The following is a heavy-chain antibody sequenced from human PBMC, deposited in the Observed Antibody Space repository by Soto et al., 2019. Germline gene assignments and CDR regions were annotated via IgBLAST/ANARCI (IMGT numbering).Heavy chain of an antibody. CDR2: INHSGST. D-gene: IGHD3-9*01. Sequence: SETLSLTXAVYGGSFSGYYWSWIRQPPGKGLEWIGEINHSGSTNYNPSLKSRVTISVDTSKNQFSLKLSSVTAADTAVYYCARASYLVLRYFDWPRRRMSWFDPWGQGTLVTVSS. CDR1: GGSFSGYY. V-gene: IGHV4-34*01. J-gene: IGHJ5*02. CDR3: ARASYLVLRYFDWPRRRMSWFDP.